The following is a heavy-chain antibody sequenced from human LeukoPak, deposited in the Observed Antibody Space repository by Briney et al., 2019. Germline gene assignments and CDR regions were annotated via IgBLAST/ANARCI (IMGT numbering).Heavy chain of an antibody. D-gene: IGHD6-19*01. Sequence: GGGLRLSCAASGFTFSTYWMLSVRQAPGKGLESGSRIDRYGTVTTYVDSVEARFTVSRDNADNTMFLQMNSVRDEDTAVYYCATKQWLAPPPDSWGQGTPVTVSS. CDR3: ATKQWLAPPPDS. V-gene: IGHV3-74*01. CDR1: GFTFSTYW. CDR2: IDRYGTVT. J-gene: IGHJ4*03.